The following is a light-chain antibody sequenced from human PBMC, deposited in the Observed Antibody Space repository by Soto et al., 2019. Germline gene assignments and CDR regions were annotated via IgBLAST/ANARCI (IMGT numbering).Light chain of an antibody. CDR3: QQYNSHST. CDR2: KAS. J-gene: IGKJ1*01. Sequence: DIQMTQSPSTLSASVGDRVTITCRASQSISNWLAWYQQKPGEAPKLLIYKASILESGVPSRFSGSGSGTEFTLTISSLRPDDFATYYCQQYNSHSTFGQGTKV. CDR1: QSISNW. V-gene: IGKV1-5*03.